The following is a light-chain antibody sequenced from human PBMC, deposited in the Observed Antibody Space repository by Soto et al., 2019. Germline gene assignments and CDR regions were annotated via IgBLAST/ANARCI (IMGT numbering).Light chain of an antibody. CDR2: DAS. J-gene: IGKJ1*01. CDR1: QSISTY. CDR3: QQRSTWWT. Sequence: VLTQSPATLSLSPGERATLSCRASQSISTYLAWYQQKPGQAPRLLIYDASNRATGIPARFSGSGSGTDLTITSSSLEPEDLAVYYCQQRSTWWTFGQGTKVEIK. V-gene: IGKV3-11*01.